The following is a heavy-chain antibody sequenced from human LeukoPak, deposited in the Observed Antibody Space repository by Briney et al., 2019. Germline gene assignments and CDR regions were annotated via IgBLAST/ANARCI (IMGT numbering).Heavy chain of an antibody. D-gene: IGHD3-22*01. CDR2: ISGSGGGT. CDR3: ARDGHDYYDSSGYYLSRYGMDV. J-gene: IGHJ6*02. Sequence: GGSLRLSCAASGFTFSSYAMSWVRQAPGKGLEWISAISGSGGGTYYADSMKGRFTISRDNSKNTLYLQMNSLRAEDTAVYYCARDGHDYYDSSGYYLSRYGMDVWGQGTTVTVSS. CDR1: GFTFSSYA. V-gene: IGHV3-23*01.